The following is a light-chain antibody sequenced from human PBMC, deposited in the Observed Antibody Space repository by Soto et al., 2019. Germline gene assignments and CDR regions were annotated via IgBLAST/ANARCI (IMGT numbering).Light chain of an antibody. Sequence: EIVLTQSPSTLSSFTGDRVTLSCRASQYINTRLALYQHRPGQAPSLLIYQTSIRAAGIPARFSASGSGTDFTLTISDVQPEDFALYYCHQRQSWPRTFGQGTKVDIK. V-gene: IGKV3-11*01. CDR2: QTS. CDR1: QYINTR. CDR3: HQRQSWPRT. J-gene: IGKJ1*01.